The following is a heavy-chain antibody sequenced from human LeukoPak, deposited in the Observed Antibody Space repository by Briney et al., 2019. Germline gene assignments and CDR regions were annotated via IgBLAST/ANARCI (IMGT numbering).Heavy chain of an antibody. V-gene: IGHV3-23*01. Sequence: PGGSLRLSCAASGFSFRTYAMSWVRQAPGKGLDWVSAISDDSAKIYYSASVKGRFTISRDNSKNTLFLQLNSLRVEDTAVYYCAKDSDYWGQGTLVTVSS. CDR1: GFSFRTYA. CDR3: AKDSDY. J-gene: IGHJ4*02. CDR2: ISDDSAKI.